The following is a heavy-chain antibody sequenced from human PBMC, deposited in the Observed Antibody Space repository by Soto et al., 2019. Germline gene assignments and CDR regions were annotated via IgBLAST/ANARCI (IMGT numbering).Heavy chain of an antibody. V-gene: IGHV4-31*03. CDR3: ASGGRGPATRSRFEY. CDR2: IHYNGTI. Sequence: QVQLQESGPGLVKPSQTLSLTCTVSRASINDGCYFWNWLRPRPGKGLGGIGSIHYNGTIYYNPSLQGRVAISGDTSKKQFFLTLSSVTVADTAVYYCASGGRGPATRSRFEYWGQGTLGTGSS. D-gene: IGHD2-15*01. CDR1: RASINDGCYF. J-gene: IGHJ4*02.